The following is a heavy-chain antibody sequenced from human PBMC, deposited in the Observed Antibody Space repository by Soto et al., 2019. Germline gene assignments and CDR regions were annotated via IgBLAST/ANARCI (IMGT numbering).Heavy chain of an antibody. CDR2: INPISGDT. CDR3: ARGRDRNRIVLITRTWYFDY. V-gene: IGHV1-2*02. Sequence: QVQLVQSGAEVKKPGASVKVSCKASGYTFTGHYMHWVRQAPGQGLEWMGWINPISGDTNYAQNFQGRATMTRDTSITTAYMDLTSLRSDDTAVYYCARGRDRNRIVLITRTWYFDYWGQGTLVTVSS. D-gene: IGHD3-22*01. CDR1: GYTFTGHY. J-gene: IGHJ4*02.